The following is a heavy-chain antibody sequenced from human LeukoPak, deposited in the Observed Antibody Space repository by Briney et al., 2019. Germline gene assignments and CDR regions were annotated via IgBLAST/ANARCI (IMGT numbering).Heavy chain of an antibody. V-gene: IGHV4-34*01. CDR2: INHSGST. D-gene: IGHD3-10*01. CDR1: GGSFSGYY. CDR3: ARLYYGSGSYKRAQTGAYYYCMDV. Sequence: SETLSLTCAVYGGSFSGYYWSWIRQPPGKGLEWIGEINHSGSTNYNPSLKSRVTISVDTSKNQFSLKLSSVTAADTAVYYCARLYYGSGSYKRAQTGAYYYCMDVWGQGTTVTVSS. J-gene: IGHJ6*02.